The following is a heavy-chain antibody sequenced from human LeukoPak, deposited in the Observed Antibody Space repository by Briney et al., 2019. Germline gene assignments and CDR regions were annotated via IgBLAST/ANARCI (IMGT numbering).Heavy chain of an antibody. V-gene: IGHV3-30*18. CDR3: AKDSASYYSPYNWFDP. J-gene: IGHJ5*02. Sequence: GRSLRLSCAASGFTFSSYGMHWVRQAPGKRLEWVAVISYDGSNKYYADSVKGRFTISRDNSKNTLYLQMNSLRAEDTAVYYCAKDSASYYSPYNWFDPWGQGTLVTVSS. D-gene: IGHD3-10*01. CDR1: GFTFSSYG. CDR2: ISYDGSNK.